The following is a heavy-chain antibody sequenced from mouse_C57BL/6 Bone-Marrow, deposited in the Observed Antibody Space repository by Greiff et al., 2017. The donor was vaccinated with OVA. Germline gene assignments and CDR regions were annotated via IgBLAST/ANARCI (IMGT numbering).Heavy chain of an antibody. CDR3: ARDKRGGSSYVDYFDY. J-gene: IGHJ2*01. D-gene: IGHD1-1*01. Sequence: EVQGVESGGGLVKPGGSLKLSCAASGFTFSSYAMSWVRQTPEKRLEWVATISDGGSYTYYPDNVKGRFTISRDNAKNNLYLQMSHLKSEDTAMYYCARDKRGGSSYVDYFDYWGQGTTLTVSS. CDR1: GFTFSSYA. CDR2: ISDGGSYT. V-gene: IGHV5-4*01.